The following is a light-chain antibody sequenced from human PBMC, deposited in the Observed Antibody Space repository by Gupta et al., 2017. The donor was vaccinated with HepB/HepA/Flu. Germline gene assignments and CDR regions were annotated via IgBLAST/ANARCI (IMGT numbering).Light chain of an antibody. J-gene: IGKJ4*01. V-gene: IGKV1-5*03. CDR2: KAS. CDR1: QSVNSW. CDR3: QQYDNFYPLT. Sequence: IQMTHFPSTLSASVGDRVTITCRASQSVNSWLAWYQQRPGKAPKLLIYKASTLESGVPSRFSGSEYGTEFTLTISSRQPDDFATYYCQQYDNFYPLTFGGGTKLEIK.